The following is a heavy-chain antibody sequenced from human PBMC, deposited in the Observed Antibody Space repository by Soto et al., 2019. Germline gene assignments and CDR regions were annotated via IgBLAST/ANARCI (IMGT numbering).Heavy chain of an antibody. CDR1: GFTFSSYA. CDR3: ARDLPNYYGSGSYFNWFDP. J-gene: IGHJ5*02. V-gene: IGHV3-30-3*01. Sequence: PGGSLRLSCAASGFTFSSYAMHWDRQAPGKGLEWVAVISYDGSNKYYADSVKGRFTISRDNSKNTLYLQMDSLRAEDTAVYYCARDLPNYYGSGSYFNWFDPWGQGTLVTVSS. D-gene: IGHD3-10*01. CDR2: ISYDGSNK.